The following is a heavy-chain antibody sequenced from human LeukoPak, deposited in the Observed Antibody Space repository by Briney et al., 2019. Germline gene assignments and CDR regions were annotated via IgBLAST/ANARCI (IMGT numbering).Heavy chain of an antibody. CDR1: GYSFTSYW. V-gene: IGHV5-51*01. CDR3: ARWYGDCGDGYYYGMDV. Sequence: GESLKISCKGSGYSFTSYWIGWVGQMPGTGLEWMGIIYPGDSDTRYSPSFQGQVTISADKSISTGYLQWSSVKASDTAMYYCARWYGDCGDGYYYGMDVWGQGTTVTVSS. CDR2: IYPGDSDT. J-gene: IGHJ6*02. D-gene: IGHD4-17*01.